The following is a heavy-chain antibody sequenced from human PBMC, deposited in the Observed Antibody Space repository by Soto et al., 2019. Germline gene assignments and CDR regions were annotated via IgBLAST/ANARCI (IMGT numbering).Heavy chain of an antibody. CDR2: ISVYNGNT. CDR1: GYTFTNYG. V-gene: IGHV1-18*04. D-gene: IGHD2-2*01. J-gene: IGHJ4*02. CDR3: ARDLDWRRYHELSY. Sequence: ASVKVSCKASGYTFTNYGISWVRQAPGQGLEWMGWISVYNGNTNYAQKLQDRVTMTTDTSTSTAYMEVRSLRSDDTAVYYCARDLDWRRYHELSYWGQGTLVTVSS.